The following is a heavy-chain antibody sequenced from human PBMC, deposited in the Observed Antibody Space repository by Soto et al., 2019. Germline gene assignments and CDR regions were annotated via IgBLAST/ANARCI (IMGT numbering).Heavy chain of an antibody. J-gene: IGHJ4*02. Sequence: GSLRLSCAASGFTFSSYGMHWVRQAPGKGLEWVAVISYDGSNKYYADSVKGRFTISTDNSKNTLYLQINSLRAEDTAVYYCARDIGYSGSYAFDYWGQGTLVTVSS. CDR2: ISYDGSNK. CDR1: GFTFSSYG. CDR3: ARDIGYSGSYAFDY. D-gene: IGHD1-26*01. V-gene: IGHV3-30*03.